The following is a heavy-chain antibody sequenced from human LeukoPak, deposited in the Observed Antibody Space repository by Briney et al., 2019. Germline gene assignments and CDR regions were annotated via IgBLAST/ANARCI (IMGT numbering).Heavy chain of an antibody. CDR3: ARDFSGYGYFDY. V-gene: IGHV4-61*01. J-gene: IGHJ4*02. CDR2: IYYSGNT. Sequence: SGTLSLTCIVSGGSVSSGSYYWSWIRQPPGEGLKWIGYIYYSGNTKYNPSLKSRVTISVDMSKNQFSLKLSSVTAADTAVYYCARDFSGYGYFDYWGQGTLVTVSS. D-gene: IGHD5-12*01. CDR1: GGSVSSGSYY.